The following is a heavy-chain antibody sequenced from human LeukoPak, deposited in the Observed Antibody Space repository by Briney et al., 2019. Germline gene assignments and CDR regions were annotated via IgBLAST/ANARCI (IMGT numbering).Heavy chain of an antibody. CDR3: TRVDDYCSSTNCKLTTSQH. CDR1: GFTFGDYT. D-gene: IGHD2-2*01. Sequence: GGSLSLSCTASGFTFGDYTMSWVRQAPGKGLEWVGFIRSKDYGGTREYAASVKDRFTISRDDSKSIAYLQMNSLKTEDTAVYYCTRVDDYCSSTNCKLTTSQHWGQGTLVTVSS. CDR2: IRSKDYGGTR. J-gene: IGHJ1*01. V-gene: IGHV3-49*04.